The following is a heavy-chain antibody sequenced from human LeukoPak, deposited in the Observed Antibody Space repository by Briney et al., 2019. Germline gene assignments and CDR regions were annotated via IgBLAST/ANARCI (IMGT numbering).Heavy chain of an antibody. Sequence: XXXXTFTGXXMHWVRQAPGQGLEWMGWINPNSGGTNYAQKFQGRVTMTRDTSISTAYMEVSRLRAEDRAVYYCAXXXXXXXXYYYYYYMDVWGKGTTVTISS. J-gene: IGHJ6*03. CDR3: AXXXXXXXXYYYYYYMDV. CDR2: INPNSGGT. CDR1: XXTFTGXX. V-gene: IGHV1-2*02.